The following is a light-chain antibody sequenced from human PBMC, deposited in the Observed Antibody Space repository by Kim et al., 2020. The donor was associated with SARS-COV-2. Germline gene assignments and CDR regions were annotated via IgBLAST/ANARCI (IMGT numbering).Light chain of an antibody. CDR1: SSDVGGYNY. CDR3: SSYAGTNSVV. J-gene: IGLJ2*01. Sequence: GQSVTISCTGTSSDVGGYNYVSWYQYHPGKAPKVMIYEVSKRPSGVPDRFSGSKSGNTASLTVSGLQAEDEADYYCSSYAGTNSVVFGGGTKLTVL. CDR2: EVS. V-gene: IGLV2-8*01.